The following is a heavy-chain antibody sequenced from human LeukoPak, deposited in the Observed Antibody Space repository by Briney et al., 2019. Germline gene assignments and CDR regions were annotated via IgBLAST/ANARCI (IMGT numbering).Heavy chain of an antibody. CDR3: ARLVNRFSSSGWYSWFDP. Sequence: SETLSLTCTVSGYSISSGYYWGWIRQPPGKGLEWIGSIYHSGSTYYNPSLKSRVTISVDTSKNQFSLNLSSVTAADTAVYYCARLVNRFSSSGWYSWFDPWGQGTLVTVSS. V-gene: IGHV4-38-2*02. J-gene: IGHJ5*02. CDR2: IYHSGST. CDR1: GYSISSGYY. D-gene: IGHD6-19*01.